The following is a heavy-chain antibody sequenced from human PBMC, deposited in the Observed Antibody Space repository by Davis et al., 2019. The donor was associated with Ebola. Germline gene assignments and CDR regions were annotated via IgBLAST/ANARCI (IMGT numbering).Heavy chain of an antibody. CDR2: ISNGGRT. V-gene: IGHV4-59*02. Sequence: GSLRLSCSVSGGSVGSDYWSWIRQSPGKGLEWIAFISNGGRTIYNPSLRGRVTISIDTSKNQFSLKLSSVTAADTAVYYCARSGYDILTGYTYYFDYWGQGTLVTVSS. CDR1: GGSVGSDY. J-gene: IGHJ4*02. D-gene: IGHD3-9*01. CDR3: ARSGYDILTGYTYYFDY.